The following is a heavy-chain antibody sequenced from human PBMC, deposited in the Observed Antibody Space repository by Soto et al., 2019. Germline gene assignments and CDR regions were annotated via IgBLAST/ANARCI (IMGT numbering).Heavy chain of an antibody. CDR1: GFTFSSYA. Sequence: PGGSLRLSCAASGFTFSSYAMSWVRQAPWRGLEWVSAVSSSSDNTYYADSVKGRFTISRDNSKNTLYLQMNSLRAEDTAIYYCAKAGYGSDVLWWFGPWGLGTLVTVSS. V-gene: IGHV3-23*01. D-gene: IGHD5-12*01. CDR2: VSSSSDNT. CDR3: AKAGYGSDVLWWFGP. J-gene: IGHJ5*02.